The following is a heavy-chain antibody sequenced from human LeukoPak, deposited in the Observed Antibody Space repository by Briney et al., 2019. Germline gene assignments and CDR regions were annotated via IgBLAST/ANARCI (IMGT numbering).Heavy chain of an antibody. V-gene: IGHV4-4*07. Sequence: PSETLSLTCTVSGGSISSYYWSWIRQPAGKGLEWIGRIYTSGSTNYNPSLKSRVTMSVDTSKNQFSLKLSSVTAADTAVYYCARGPYYSDSSGYYLDYWGQGTLVTVSS. CDR3: ARGPYYSDSSGYYLDY. J-gene: IGHJ4*02. CDR1: GGSISSYY. D-gene: IGHD3-22*01. CDR2: IYTSGST.